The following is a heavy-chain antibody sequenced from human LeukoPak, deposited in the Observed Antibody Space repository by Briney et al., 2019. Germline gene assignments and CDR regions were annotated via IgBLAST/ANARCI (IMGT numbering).Heavy chain of an antibody. CDR2: IKSKTDGGTT. CDR1: GFTFSNAW. D-gene: IGHD2-21*02. Sequence: GGSFRLSCAASGFTFSNAWMTWVRQAPGKGLEWVGRIKSKTDGGTTDYAAPVKGRFTISRDDSKNTLYLQMNSLKTEDTAVYYCTREAVTANGYFDYWGQGTLVTVSS. J-gene: IGHJ4*02. V-gene: IGHV3-15*01. CDR3: TREAVTANGYFDY.